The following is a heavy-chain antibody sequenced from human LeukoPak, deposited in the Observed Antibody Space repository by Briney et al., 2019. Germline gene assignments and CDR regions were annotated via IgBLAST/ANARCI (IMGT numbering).Heavy chain of an antibody. CDR3: ARDLRRGYSATAPPSLDY. J-gene: IGHJ4*02. CDR2: IYYSGST. V-gene: IGHV4-39*07. Sequence: SETLSLTCTVSGGSISSSSYYWGWIRQPPGKGLEWIGSIYYSGSTYYNPSLKSRVTISVDTSKNQFSLKLSSVTAADTAVYYCARDLRRGYSATAPPSLDYWGQGTLVTVSS. CDR1: GGSISSSSYY. D-gene: IGHD5-12*01.